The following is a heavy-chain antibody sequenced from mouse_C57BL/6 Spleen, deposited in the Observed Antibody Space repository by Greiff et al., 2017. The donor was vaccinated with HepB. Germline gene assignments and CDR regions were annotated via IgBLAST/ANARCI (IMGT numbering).Heavy chain of an antibody. CDR2: IYPRDGST. J-gene: IGHJ3*01. V-gene: IGHV1-85*01. D-gene: IGHD1-2*01. Sequence: VQLQQSGPELVKPGASVKLSCKASGYTFTSYDINWVKQRPGQGLEWIGWIYPRDGSTKYNEKFKGKATLTVDTSSSTAYMELHSLTSEDSAVYFCAREGYGPWFAYWGQGTLVTVSA. CDR1: GYTFTSYD. CDR3: AREGYGPWFAY.